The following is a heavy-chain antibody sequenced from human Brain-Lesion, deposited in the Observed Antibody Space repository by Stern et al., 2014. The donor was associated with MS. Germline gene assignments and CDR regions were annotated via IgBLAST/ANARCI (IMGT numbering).Heavy chain of an antibody. CDR3: ARDLVNYDLLTCYPYNWYFDL. CDR1: GFTFRTYW. D-gene: IGHD3-9*01. Sequence: EVQLVQSGGGLVQPGGSLRLSCAVSGFTFRTYWMTWVRQAPGKGLEWVANINQDGSEKNYVGSVKGRFTISRDNAKNSLYLQMNSLRAEDTAVYYCARDLVNYDLLTCYPYNWYFDLWGRGTLVTVSS. J-gene: IGHJ2*01. V-gene: IGHV3-7*01. CDR2: INQDGSEK.